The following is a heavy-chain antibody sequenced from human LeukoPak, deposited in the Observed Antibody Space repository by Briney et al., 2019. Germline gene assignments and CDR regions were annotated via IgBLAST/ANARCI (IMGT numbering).Heavy chain of an antibody. CDR2: IIPIFGTA. J-gene: IGHJ3*02. V-gene: IGHV1-69*01. CDR3: ARVIAAAGHDAFDI. Sequence: SVKVSCKASGGTFSSYAISWVRQAPGQGLEWMGGIIPIFGTANYAQKFQGRVTITADESTSTAYMELSSLRSEDTAVYYCARVIAAAGHDAFDIWGQGTMVTVSS. CDR1: GGTFSSYA. D-gene: IGHD6-13*01.